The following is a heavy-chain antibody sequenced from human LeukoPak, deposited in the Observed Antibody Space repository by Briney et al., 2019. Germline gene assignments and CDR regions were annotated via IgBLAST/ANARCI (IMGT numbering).Heavy chain of an antibody. CDR1: GYTFTSYY. CDR2: INPSGGST. CDR3: ASPGIAAAGRRGAFGY. D-gene: IGHD6-13*01. V-gene: IGHV1-46*01. J-gene: IGHJ4*02. Sequence: ASVKVSCKASGYTFTSYYMHWVRQAPGQGLEWMGIINPSGGSTSYAQKFQGRVTMTRDTSTSTVYMELSSLRSEDTAVYYCASPGIAAAGRRGAFGYWGQGTLVTVSS.